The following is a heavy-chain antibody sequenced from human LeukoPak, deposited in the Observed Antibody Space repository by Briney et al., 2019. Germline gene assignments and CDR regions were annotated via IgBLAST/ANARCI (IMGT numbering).Heavy chain of an antibody. CDR3: ARCDVNVPPLRYYGMDV. J-gene: IGHJ6*02. Sequence: ASVKVSCKASGYTFTGYYMHWVRQAPGQGLEWMGWINPNSGGTNYAQKFQGRVTMTRDTSISTAYMELSRLRSDDTAVYYCARCDVNVPPLRYYGMDVWGQGTTVTVSS. CDR1: GYTFTGYY. V-gene: IGHV1-2*02. CDR2: INPNSGGT. D-gene: IGHD2/OR15-2a*01.